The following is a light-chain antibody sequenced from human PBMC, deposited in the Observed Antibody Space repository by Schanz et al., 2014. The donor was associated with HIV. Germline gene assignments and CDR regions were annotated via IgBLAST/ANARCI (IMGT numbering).Light chain of an antibody. J-gene: IGLJ2*01. Sequence: QSALTQPASVSGSLGRSITISCSGTSRDLGGYEYVSWYQQHPGKVPKLVIYDVINRPSGVSDRFSASKSGNTASLTISGLQAEDEADYYCQSFDSSLSGSNVVFGGGTKLTVL. CDR3: QSFDSSLSGSNVV. CDR2: DVI. V-gene: IGLV2-14*03. CDR1: SRDLGGYEY.